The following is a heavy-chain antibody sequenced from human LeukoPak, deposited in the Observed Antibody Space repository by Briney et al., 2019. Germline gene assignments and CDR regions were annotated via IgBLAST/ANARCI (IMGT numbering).Heavy chain of an antibody. D-gene: IGHD1-26*01. V-gene: IGHV4-34*01. CDR1: GFTFSSYS. J-gene: IGHJ4*02. Sequence: GSLRLSCEASGFTFSSYSMNWVRQAPGKGLEWIGEINHSGSTNYNPSLKSRVTISVDTSKNQFSLKLSSVTAADTAVYYCARAGGSYRLFPFDYWGQGTLVTVSS. CDR3: ARAGGSYRLFPFDY. CDR2: INHSGST.